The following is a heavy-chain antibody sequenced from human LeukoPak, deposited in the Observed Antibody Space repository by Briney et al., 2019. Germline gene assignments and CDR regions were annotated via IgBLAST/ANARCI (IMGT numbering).Heavy chain of an antibody. J-gene: IGHJ6*03. Sequence: GGSLRLSCAASGFTFSNAWMSWVRQAPGKGLEWVGRIKSKTDGGTTDYAAPVKGRFTISRDDSKNTLYLQMNSLKTEDTAVYYCTTDGTVGATRGYYYIDVWGKGTTDSVSS. CDR3: TTDGTVGATRGYYYIDV. CDR1: GFTFSNAW. D-gene: IGHD1-26*01. V-gene: IGHV3-15*01. CDR2: IKSKTDGGTT.